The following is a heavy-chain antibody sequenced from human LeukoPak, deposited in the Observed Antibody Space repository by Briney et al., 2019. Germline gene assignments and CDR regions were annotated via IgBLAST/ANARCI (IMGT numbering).Heavy chain of an antibody. CDR3: ARAEGGVVVMNYYYYYGMDV. V-gene: IGHV3-30*04. Sequence: PGGSLRLSCAASGFTFSSYAMHWVHQAPGKGLEWVAVISYDGSNKYYADSVKGRFTISRDNSKNTLYLQMNSLRAEDTAVYYCARAEGGVVVMNYYYYYGMDVWGQGTTVTVSS. CDR2: ISYDGSNK. J-gene: IGHJ6*02. CDR1: GFTFSSYA. D-gene: IGHD3-22*01.